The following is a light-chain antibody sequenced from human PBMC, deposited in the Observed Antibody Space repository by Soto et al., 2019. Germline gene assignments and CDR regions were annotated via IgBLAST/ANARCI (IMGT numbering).Light chain of an antibody. Sequence: EIVLTQSPATLSLPPGERATLSCRASQSVSSYLAWYQQKPGQAPRLLIYDASNRATGIPARFSGSGSGTDFTLTISSLEPEDFAVYYCQQGSNWPRTFGQGTKVDI. CDR3: QQGSNWPRT. J-gene: IGKJ1*01. V-gene: IGKV3-11*01. CDR1: QSVSSY. CDR2: DAS.